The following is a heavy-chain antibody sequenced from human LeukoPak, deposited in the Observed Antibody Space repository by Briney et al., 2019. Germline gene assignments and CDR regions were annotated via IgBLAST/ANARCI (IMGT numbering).Heavy chain of an antibody. CDR1: GGSFSAYY. Sequence: PSETLSLTCAVYGGSFSAYYWSWIRQSPGKGLQWTAEVNHRGDTNYNPSVKGRVTISVDTSKNQFSLKVTSLTAADTAVYYCARGPTISETGYFDYWGQGTLVTVSS. J-gene: IGHJ4*03. D-gene: IGHD1-1*01. V-gene: IGHV4-34*01. CDR2: VNHRGDT. CDR3: ARGPTISETGYFDY.